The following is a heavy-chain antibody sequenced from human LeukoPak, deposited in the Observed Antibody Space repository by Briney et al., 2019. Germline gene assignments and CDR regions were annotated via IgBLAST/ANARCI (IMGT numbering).Heavy chain of an antibody. V-gene: IGHV2-70*11. CDR1: GFSLSTSGMC. CDR2: IDWDDDK. J-gene: IGHJ4*02. CDR3: ARRVAGTRYFDY. Sequence: ESGPALVKPTQTLTLTCTFSGFSLSTSGMCVSWIRQPPGKALEWLARIDWDDDKHYSTSLKTRLTISKDASKNQVVLTMTNMDPVDTATYYCARRVAGTRYFDYWGQGTLVTVSS. D-gene: IGHD6-19*01.